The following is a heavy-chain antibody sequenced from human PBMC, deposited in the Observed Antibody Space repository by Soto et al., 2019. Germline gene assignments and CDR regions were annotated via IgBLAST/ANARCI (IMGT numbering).Heavy chain of an antibody. CDR1: GFTFSSYG. CDR2: ISYDGSNK. V-gene: IGHV3-30*18. CDR3: ANNRLDY. J-gene: IGHJ4*02. Sequence: QVQLVESGGGVVQPGRSLRLSCAASGFTFSSYGMHWVRQAPGKGLEWVAVISYDGSNKYYADSVKGRFTISRDNSKNTLYLQMNSLRAEDTAVYYCANNRLDYWGQGTLVTVSS.